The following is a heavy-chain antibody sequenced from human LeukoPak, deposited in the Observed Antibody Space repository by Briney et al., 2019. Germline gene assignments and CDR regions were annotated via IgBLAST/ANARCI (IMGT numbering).Heavy chain of an antibody. V-gene: IGHV3-53*01. Sequence: GGSLRLSCAASGFTVSTYYMTWVRQAPGKGLEWVSVIHGGGSTSYADSVKGRFTISRDNSKNTLYLQMNSLRVDDTGVYYCARDRSDGNYYMVAWGKGTTVIVSS. CDR3: ARDRSDGNYYMVA. CDR2: IHGGGST. CDR1: GFTVSTYY. J-gene: IGHJ6*03. D-gene: IGHD5-24*01.